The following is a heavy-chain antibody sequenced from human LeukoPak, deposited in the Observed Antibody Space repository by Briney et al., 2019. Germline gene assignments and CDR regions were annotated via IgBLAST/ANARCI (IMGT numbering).Heavy chain of an antibody. CDR1: GYTFTSYY. J-gene: IGHJ4*02. D-gene: IGHD6-6*01. Sequence: ASVKVSCKASGYTFTSYYMHWGRQARGQGGKGMGWINPNSGRTNYAQKFQGRVTMTRATSISTAYLALTRLRSDDTAVYYCARSPQSSIGNSCGQGTLVTVSS. CDR3: ARSPQSSIGNS. V-gene: IGHV1-2*02. CDR2: INPNSGRT.